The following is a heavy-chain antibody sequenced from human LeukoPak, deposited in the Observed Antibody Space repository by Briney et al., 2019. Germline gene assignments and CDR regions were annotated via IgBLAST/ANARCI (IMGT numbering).Heavy chain of an antibody. J-gene: IGHJ4*02. V-gene: IGHV3-23*01. D-gene: IGHD5-18*01. CDR3: AKDVRGYSYGAPFDY. CDR2: ISGSGGST. Sequence: GRSLRLSCAASGFTFSSYAMSWVRQAPGKGLEWVSAISGSGGSTYYADSVKGRFTISRDNSENTLYLNMNSLRAEDTAVYYCAKDVRGYSYGAPFDYWGQGTLVTVSS. CDR1: GFTFSSYA.